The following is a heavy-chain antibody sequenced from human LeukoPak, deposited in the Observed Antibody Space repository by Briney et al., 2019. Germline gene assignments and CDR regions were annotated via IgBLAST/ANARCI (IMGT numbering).Heavy chain of an antibody. CDR3: AKDLSGYYFLEWLLPLDY. CDR2: ISGSGGST. D-gene: IGHD3-3*01. CDR1: GFAFSTYS. V-gene: IGHV3-23*01. Sequence: EAGGSLRLSCAASGFAFSTYSMNWVRQAPGKGLEWVSAISGSGGSTYYADSVKGRFTISRDNSKNTLYLQMNSLRAEDTAVYYCAKDLSGYYFLEWLLPLDYWGQGTLVTVSS. J-gene: IGHJ4*02.